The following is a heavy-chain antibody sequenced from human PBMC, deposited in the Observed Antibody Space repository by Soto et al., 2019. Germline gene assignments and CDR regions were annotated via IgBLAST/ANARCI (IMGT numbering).Heavy chain of an antibody. J-gene: IGHJ6*02. CDR3: ARDRVAANYYYYYYGMDV. CDR1: GFTFSSYG. V-gene: IGHV3-33*01. CDR2: IWYDGSNK. Sequence: QVQLVESGGGVVQPGRSLRLSCAASGFTFSSYGMHWVRQAPGKGLEWVAVIWYDGSNKYYADSVKGRFTISRDNSKNTLYLQMNSLRAEDTAVYYCARDRVAANYYYYYYGMDVWGQGTTVTVSS. D-gene: IGHD6-19*01.